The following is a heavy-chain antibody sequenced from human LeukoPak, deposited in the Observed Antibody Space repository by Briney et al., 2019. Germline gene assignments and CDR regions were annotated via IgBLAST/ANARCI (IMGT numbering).Heavy chain of an antibody. CDR2: INHSGST. Sequence: PSETLSLTCAVYGGSFSGYCWSWIRQPPGKGLEWIGEINHSGSTNYNPSLKSRVTISVDTSKNQFSLKLSSVTAADTAVYYCARLIGPAAYAPARPALQKDYWGQGTLVTVSS. D-gene: IGHD2-2*01. CDR1: GGSFSGYC. CDR3: ARLIGPAAYAPARPALQKDY. V-gene: IGHV4-34*01. J-gene: IGHJ4*02.